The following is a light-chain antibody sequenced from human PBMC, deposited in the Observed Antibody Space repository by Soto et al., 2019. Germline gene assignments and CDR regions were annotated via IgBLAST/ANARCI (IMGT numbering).Light chain of an antibody. CDR2: EVS. J-gene: IGLJ2*01. Sequence: QSALTQPASVSGSPGQSITISCTGTSSDVGGYNYVSWYQQHPGKAPKLMIYEVSSRPSGVSNRFSGSKSGNTASLTISGLQAEDEADYYCSSYTSNTTVIFGVGTKLTVL. CDR1: SSDVGGYNY. V-gene: IGLV2-14*01. CDR3: SSYTSNTTVI.